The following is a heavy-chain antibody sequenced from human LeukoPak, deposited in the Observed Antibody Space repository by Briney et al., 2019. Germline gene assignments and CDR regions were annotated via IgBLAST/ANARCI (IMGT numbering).Heavy chain of an antibody. V-gene: IGHV3-9*03. CDR1: GFTFDDYA. J-gene: IGHJ4*02. D-gene: IGHD4-23*01. CDR3: AKAQDYGGKNYFDY. CDR2: ISWNSGSI. Sequence: GRSLRLSCAASGFTFDDYAMHWVRQAPGKGLEGVSGISWNSGSIGYGDSVKGRFTISRDNAKNSLYLQMNSLRAEDMAVYYCAKAQDYGGKNYFDYWGQGTLVTVSS.